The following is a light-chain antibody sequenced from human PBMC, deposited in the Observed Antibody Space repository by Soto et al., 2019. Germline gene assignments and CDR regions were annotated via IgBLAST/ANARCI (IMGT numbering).Light chain of an antibody. Sequence: DIQMTQSPSTLSASAGDRVTITCRASQSIDTWLAWYQQKPGKAPKLLIYKASSLESGVPSRFSGSGSGTEFTLTISSLQPDDCATYYCQQYNSLFGQGTRLEIK. J-gene: IGKJ5*01. V-gene: IGKV1-5*03. CDR2: KAS. CDR3: QQYNSL. CDR1: QSIDTW.